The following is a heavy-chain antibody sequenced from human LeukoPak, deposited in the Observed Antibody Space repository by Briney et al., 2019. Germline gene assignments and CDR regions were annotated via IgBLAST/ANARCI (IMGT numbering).Heavy chain of an antibody. CDR3: ARDNSVEDTAWWFDP. CDR1: GGTFSSYA. D-gene: IGHD4-23*01. V-gene: IGHV1-69*13. CDR2: IIPIFGTA. Sequence: VKVSCKASGGTFSSYAISWVRQAPGQGLEWMGGIIPIFGTANYAQKFQGRVTMTRDMSTSTDYMELSSLRSEDTAVYYCARDNSVEDTAWWFDPWGQGTLVTVSS. J-gene: IGHJ5*02.